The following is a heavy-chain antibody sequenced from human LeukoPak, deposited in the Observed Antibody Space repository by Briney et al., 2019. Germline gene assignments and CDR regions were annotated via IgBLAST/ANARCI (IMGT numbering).Heavy chain of an antibody. CDR1: GFTFSSYA. CDR3: AKRSSTSSGYFDL. D-gene: IGHD3-22*01. V-gene: IGHV3-23*01. Sequence: GGSLRLSCAVSGFTFSSYAMSWVRQAPGKGLEWVSTISNSDGTTYYADSVKGRFTISRDNSKNTMYLQMNSLRAEDTAIYYCAKRSSTSSGYFDLWGWGTLVTVSS. J-gene: IGHJ4*02. CDR2: ISNSDGTT.